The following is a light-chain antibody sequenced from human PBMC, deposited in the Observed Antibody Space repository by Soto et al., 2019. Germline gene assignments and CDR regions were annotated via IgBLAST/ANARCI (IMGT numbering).Light chain of an antibody. CDR2: WAS. CDR3: QQYYSTPLT. CDR1: QSVLYSSNNKNY. J-gene: IGKJ4*01. V-gene: IGKV4-1*01. Sequence: DIVMTQSPDSLAVSLGERATINCKSSQSVLYSSNNKNYLAWYQQKPGQPPKLLIYWASTRESGVPDRFSGNGYGTDFPLTISSLQAEDVAVYYCQQYYSTPLTFGGGTKVEIK.